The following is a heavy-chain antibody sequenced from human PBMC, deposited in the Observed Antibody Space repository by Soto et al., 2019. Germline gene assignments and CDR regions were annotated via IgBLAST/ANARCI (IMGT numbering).Heavy chain of an antibody. Sequence: PSETLSLTCTVSGGYLSSGGYYWSWISQHPGKGLEWIGYIYYSGSTYYNPSLKSRVTISVDTSKNQFSLKLSSVTAADTAVYYCSYYYDSSGYYYGVFDYWGQGTLVTVSS. CDR2: IYYSGST. CDR1: GGYLSSGGYY. J-gene: IGHJ4*02. D-gene: IGHD3-22*01. V-gene: IGHV4-31*03. CDR3: SYYYDSSGYYYGVFDY.